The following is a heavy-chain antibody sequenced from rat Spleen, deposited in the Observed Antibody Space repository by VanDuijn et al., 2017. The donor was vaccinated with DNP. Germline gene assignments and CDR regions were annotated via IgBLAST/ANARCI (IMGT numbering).Heavy chain of an antibody. J-gene: IGHJ2*01. V-gene: IGHV5-20*01. CDR1: GFTFSDYY. CDR2: VSYDGGST. CDR3: ATHNNLDC. D-gene: IGHD1-10*01. Sequence: EVQLVESGGGLVQPGGSLKLSCAASGFTFSDYYMAWVRQAPTKGLEWVASVSYDGGSTYYRDSVKGRFTISRNNAENTLYLQMDSLRSEDTATYFCATHNNLDCWGQGVMVTVSS.